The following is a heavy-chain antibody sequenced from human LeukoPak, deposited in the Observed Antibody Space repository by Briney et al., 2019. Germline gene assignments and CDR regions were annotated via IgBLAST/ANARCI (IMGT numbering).Heavy chain of an antibody. V-gene: IGHV4-34*01. D-gene: IGHD3-16*01. CDR1: GGSFSGYY. J-gene: IGHJ5*02. Sequence: SETLSLTCDVSGGSFSGYYYSWIRQPPGKGLEWIGEVSHSGTTNYNSSLKSRVSMSVGASSTQFSLIMTSVTAADTAVYYCATSGWNGGGGFDPWGQGALVIVSS. CDR2: VSHSGTT. CDR3: ATSGWNGGGGFDP.